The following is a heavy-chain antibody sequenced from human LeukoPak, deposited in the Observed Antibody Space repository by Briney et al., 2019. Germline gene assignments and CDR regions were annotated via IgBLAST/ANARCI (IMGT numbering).Heavy chain of an antibody. J-gene: IGHJ4*02. V-gene: IGHV3-21*01. D-gene: IGHD1-14*01. CDR1: GFTFSIYS. CDR2: ISSSSRYI. CDR3: AREAVDGIDY. Sequence: GGSLRLSCAASGFTFSIYSMNWVRQAPGKGLEWVSSISSSSRYIYYADPVKGRFTISRDNAKNSLYLQMNNLRAEDTAVYYCAREAVDGIDYWGQGTLVTVSS.